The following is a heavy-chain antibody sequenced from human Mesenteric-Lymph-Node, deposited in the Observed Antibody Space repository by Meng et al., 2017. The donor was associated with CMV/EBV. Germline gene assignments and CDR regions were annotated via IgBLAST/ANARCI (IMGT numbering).Heavy chain of an antibody. V-gene: IGHV3-20*04. Sequence: GESLKISCAASGFTFDDYGMSWVRQAPGKGLEWVSGINWNGGSTGYADSVKGRFTISRDDAANTLFLQMDSLRAEDTAVYYCVTGWSFDYWGQGALVTVSS. D-gene: IGHD1-14*01. CDR1: GFTFDDYG. J-gene: IGHJ4*01. CDR2: INWNGGST. CDR3: VTGWSFDY.